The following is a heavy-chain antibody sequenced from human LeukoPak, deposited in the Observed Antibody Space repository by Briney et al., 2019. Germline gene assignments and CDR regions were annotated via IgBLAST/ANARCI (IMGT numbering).Heavy chain of an antibody. J-gene: IGHJ4*02. CDR3: ARILKTTVTTFGALDY. V-gene: IGHV3-21*01. D-gene: IGHD4-17*01. CDR1: GFTFSNSS. CDR2: ISSSSDYI. Sequence: GGSLRLSCAASGFTFSNSSMNWVRQAPGKGLEWVSSISSSSDYIYYADSVKGRFTISRDNAKNSLYLQMNSLRAEDTAVYYCARILKTTVTTFGALDYWGQGTLVTVSS.